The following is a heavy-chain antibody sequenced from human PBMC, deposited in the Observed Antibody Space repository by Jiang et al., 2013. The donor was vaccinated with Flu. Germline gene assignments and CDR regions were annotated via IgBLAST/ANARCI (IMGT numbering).Heavy chain of an antibody. J-gene: IGHJ3*02. CDR1: GGSISSDVYY. Sequence: GLVKPSQTLSLTCTVSGGSISSDVYYWSWIRQHPGKGLEWIGYIYYSGSTYYNPSLKSRVTISVDTSKNQFSLKLSSVTAADTAFYYCASGSYSAFDIWGQGTMVTVSS. V-gene: IGHV4-31*03. D-gene: IGHD1-26*01. CDR3: ASGSYSAFDI. CDR2: IYYSGST.